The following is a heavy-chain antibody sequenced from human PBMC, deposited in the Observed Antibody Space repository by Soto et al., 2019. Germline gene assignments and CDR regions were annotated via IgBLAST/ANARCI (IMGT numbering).Heavy chain of an antibody. D-gene: IGHD3-3*01. Sequence: ASVKVSCKASGYTFTSYDINWVRQATGQGLEWMGWMNPNSGNTGYAQKFQGRVTMTRDTSVSTAYMELSGLRSEDTAVYYCARVGVSFFGVSSYGMDVWAQRTTVPVS. CDR3: ARVGVSFFGVSSYGMDV. CDR2: MNPNSGNT. J-gene: IGHJ6*02. CDR1: GYTFTSYD. V-gene: IGHV1-8*01.